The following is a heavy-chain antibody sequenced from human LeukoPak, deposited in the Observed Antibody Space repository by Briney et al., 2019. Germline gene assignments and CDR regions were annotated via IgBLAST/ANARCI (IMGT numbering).Heavy chain of an antibody. V-gene: IGHV1-24*01. Sequence: ASVKVSCKVSGYTLTELSMHWVRQAPGKGLEWMGGFDPEDGETIYAQKFQGRVTMTEDTSTDTAYMELSSLRSEDTAVYYCATRDSGGGMGYYDSSGYYCWGQGTLVTVSS. CDR1: GYTLTELS. J-gene: IGHJ4*02. CDR2: FDPEDGET. CDR3: ATRDSGGGMGYYDSSGYYC. D-gene: IGHD3-22*01.